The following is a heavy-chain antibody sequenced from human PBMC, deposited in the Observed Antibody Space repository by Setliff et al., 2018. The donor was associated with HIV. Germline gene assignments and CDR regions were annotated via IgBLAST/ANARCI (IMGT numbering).Heavy chain of an antibody. CDR2: ISWDGGST. Sequence: AGSLRLSCAASGFTFDDYTMHWVRQAPGKGLEWVSLISWDGGSTYYADSVKGRFTISRDNSKNSLYLQMNSLRTEDTALYYCAKGIAAAPDYWGQGTLVTVSS. CDR3: AKGIAAAPDY. J-gene: IGHJ4*02. V-gene: IGHV3-43*01. CDR1: GFTFDDYT. D-gene: IGHD6-13*01.